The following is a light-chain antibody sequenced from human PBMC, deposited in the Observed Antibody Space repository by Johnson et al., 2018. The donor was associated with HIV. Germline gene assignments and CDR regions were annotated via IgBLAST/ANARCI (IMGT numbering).Light chain of an antibody. CDR3: GTWDSSLRGV. Sequence: QSVLTQPPSVSAAPGQKVTISCSGSSSNIGNNYVSWYQQLPGTAPKLLIYDNNKRPSGISDRFSGSKSGTSVTLGITGLQTGDEADYYCGTWDSSLRGVFGTGTKVTVL. J-gene: IGLJ1*01. CDR1: SSNIGNNY. V-gene: IGLV1-51*01. CDR2: DNN.